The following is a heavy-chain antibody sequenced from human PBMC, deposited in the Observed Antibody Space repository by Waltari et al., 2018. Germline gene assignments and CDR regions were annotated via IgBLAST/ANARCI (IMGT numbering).Heavy chain of an antibody. CDR3: ARGPYCSSTSCYTRHRIYMDV. V-gene: IGHV4-34*01. CDR1: GGSFSGYY. Sequence: QVQLQQWGAGLLKPSETLSPTCAVYGGSFSGYYWSWIRQPPGKGLEWIGEINHSGSTNYNPSLKSRVTISVATSKNQFSLKLSSVTAADTAVYYCARGPYCSSTSCYTRHRIYMDVWGKGTTVTISS. J-gene: IGHJ6*03. CDR2: INHSGST. D-gene: IGHD2-2*02.